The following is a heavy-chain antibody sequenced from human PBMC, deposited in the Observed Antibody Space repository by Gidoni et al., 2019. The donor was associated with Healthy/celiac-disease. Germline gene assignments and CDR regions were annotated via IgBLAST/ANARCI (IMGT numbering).Heavy chain of an antibody. CDR3: ARGRPVRGGYYYYYGMDV. CDR2: INHSGST. Sequence: QVQLQQWGAGLLKPSETLSLTCAVYGGSFSGYYWSWIRQPPGKGLEWIGEINHSGSTNYNPSLKSRVTISVDTSKNQFSLKLSSVTAADTAVYYCARGRPVRGGYYYYYGMDVWGQGTTVTVSS. D-gene: IGHD3-10*01. J-gene: IGHJ6*02. CDR1: GGSFSGYY. V-gene: IGHV4-34*01.